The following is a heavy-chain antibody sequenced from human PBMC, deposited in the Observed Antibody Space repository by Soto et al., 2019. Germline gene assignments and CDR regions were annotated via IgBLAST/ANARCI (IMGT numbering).Heavy chain of an antibody. J-gene: IGHJ4*02. CDR3: ATTYCSGGYCFSSEY. CDR1: GITFRSYS. Sequence: LRLSCAASGITFRSYSMSWVRQAPGKGLEWVASITSDSSDIYYEDSVKGRFTISRDNGENSLYLQMTSLGAEDTGVYYCATTYCSGGYCFSSEYWGQGVLVTVSS. CDR2: ITSDSSDI. V-gene: IGHV3-21*01. D-gene: IGHD2-15*01.